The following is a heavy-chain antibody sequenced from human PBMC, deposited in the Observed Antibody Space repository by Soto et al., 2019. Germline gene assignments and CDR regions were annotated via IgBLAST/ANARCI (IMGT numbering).Heavy chain of an antibody. CDR1: GGSVRSGSYY. CDR2: IYYSGST. J-gene: IGHJ4*02. D-gene: IGHD6-13*01. Sequence: SETLSLTCSVSGGSVRSGSYYWTWIRQSPGKGLEWIGSIYYSGSTYYNPSLKSRVTISVDTSKNQFSLKLNSVTAADTAVYYCASRHSSPYFDYWGQGTLVTVSS. V-gene: IGHV4-30-4*08. CDR3: ASRHSSPYFDY.